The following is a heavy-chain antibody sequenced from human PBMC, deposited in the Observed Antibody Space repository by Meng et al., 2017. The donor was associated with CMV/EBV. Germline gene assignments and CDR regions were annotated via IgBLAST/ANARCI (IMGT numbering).Heavy chain of an antibody. J-gene: IGHJ4*02. CDR1: GYTFTSYY. V-gene: IGHV1-46*01. Sequence: SGYTFTSYYMHWVRQTPGQGLEWMGIINPSGGSTSYAQKFQGRVTMTRDTSTSTVYMELSSLRSEDTAVYYCARAENYYGSGSYYDYWGQGTLVTVSS. CDR2: INPSGGST. D-gene: IGHD3-10*01. CDR3: ARAENYYGSGSYYDY.